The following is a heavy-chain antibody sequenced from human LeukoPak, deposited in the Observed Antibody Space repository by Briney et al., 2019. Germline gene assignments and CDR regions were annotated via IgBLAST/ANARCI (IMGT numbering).Heavy chain of an antibody. J-gene: IGHJ6*02. Sequence: SETLSLTCTVSGGSISSYYWSWIRQPAGKGLEWIGRIYTSGSTNYNPSLESRVTMSVDTSKNQFSLKLSSVTAADTAVYYCARDRGVRKDYYYYYGMDVWGQGTTVTVSS. CDR3: ARDRGVRKDYYYYYGMDV. D-gene: IGHD3-10*01. V-gene: IGHV4-4*07. CDR1: GGSISSYY. CDR2: IYTSGST.